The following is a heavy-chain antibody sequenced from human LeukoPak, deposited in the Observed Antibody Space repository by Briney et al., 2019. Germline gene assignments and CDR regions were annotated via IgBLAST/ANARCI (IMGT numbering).Heavy chain of an antibody. CDR2: INHSGST. V-gene: IGHV4-34*01. CDR3: ARVIAAAGSVY. J-gene: IGHJ4*02. Sequence: SETLSLTCAVYGGSFSGYYWSWIRRPPGKGLEWIGEINHSGSTNYNPSLKSRVTISVDTSKNQFSLKLSSVTAADTAVYYCARVIAAAGSVYWGQGTLVTVSS. D-gene: IGHD6-13*01. CDR1: GGSFSGYY.